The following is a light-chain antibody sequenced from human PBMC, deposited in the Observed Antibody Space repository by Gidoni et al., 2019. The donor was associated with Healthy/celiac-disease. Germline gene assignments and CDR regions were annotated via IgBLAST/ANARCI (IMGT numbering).Light chain of an antibody. J-gene: IGKJ3*01. V-gene: IGKV1-39*01. CDR2: AAS. Sequence: DIQMTQSPSSLSASVGDRVTITCRASQSISSYLNWYQQKPGKAPKLLIYAASSLQSGVPSRFSGSGSGTDFTLTISSLQPEDFATYDCQQSYSTPPIFTFGPGTKVEIK. CDR1: QSISSY. CDR3: QQSYSTPPIFT.